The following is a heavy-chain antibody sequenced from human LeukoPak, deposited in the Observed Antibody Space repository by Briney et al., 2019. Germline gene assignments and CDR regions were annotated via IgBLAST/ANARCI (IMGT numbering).Heavy chain of an antibody. CDR1: NRPINNYY. D-gene: IGHD1-1*01. CDR2: IYHSGST. V-gene: IGHV4-59*07. CDR3: ARGGTTTGKGNWLDP. J-gene: IGHJ5*02. Sequence: PSDTLPLTHTVSNRPINNYYWSWLRQPPGKGLEGIGYIYHSGSTKYIPSLQSRVTISVDMSNNQFSLKLSSVTAADTAIYYCARGGTTTGKGNWLDPWGQGTLVTVSS.